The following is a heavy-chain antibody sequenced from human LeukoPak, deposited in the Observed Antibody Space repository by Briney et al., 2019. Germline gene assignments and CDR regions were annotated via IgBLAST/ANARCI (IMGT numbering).Heavy chain of an antibody. J-gene: IGHJ6*02. Sequence: GGSLRLSCAASGFTFSSYAMHWVRQAPGKGLEWVAVISYDGSNKYYADSVKGRFTISRDNAKNSLYLQMNSLRAEDTAVYYCARENNYYYGMDVWGQGTTVTVSS. D-gene: IGHD1/OR15-1a*01. V-gene: IGHV3-30-3*01. CDR1: GFTFSSYA. CDR3: ARENNYYYGMDV. CDR2: ISYDGSNK.